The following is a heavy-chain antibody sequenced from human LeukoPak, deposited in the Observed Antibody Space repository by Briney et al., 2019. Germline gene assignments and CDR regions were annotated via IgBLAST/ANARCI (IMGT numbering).Heavy chain of an antibody. CDR1: GFTFSSYS. CDR2: IYYSGST. D-gene: IGHD2-2*01. Sequence: GSLRLSCAASGFTFSSYSMNWIRQPPGKGLEWIGSIYYSGSTYYNPSLKSRVTISVDTSKNQFSLKLSSVTAADTAVYYCAKVVPAAHDYFDYWGQGTLVTVSS. J-gene: IGHJ4*02. V-gene: IGHV4-59*05. CDR3: AKVVPAAHDYFDY.